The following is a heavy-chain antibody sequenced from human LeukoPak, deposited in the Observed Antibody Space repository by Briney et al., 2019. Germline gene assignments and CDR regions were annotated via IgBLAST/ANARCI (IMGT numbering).Heavy chain of an antibody. CDR3: ARAPDTAMVTLYY. D-gene: IGHD5-18*01. CDR2: INPNSGGT. CDR1: GYTFTGYY. V-gene: IGHV1-2*02. Sequence: ASVKVSCKASGYTFTGYYMHWVRQAPGQGLDWMGWINPNSGGTNYAQKFQGRVTMTRDTSISTAYMELSRLRSDDTAVYYCARAPDTAMVTLYYWGQGTLVTVSS. J-gene: IGHJ4*02.